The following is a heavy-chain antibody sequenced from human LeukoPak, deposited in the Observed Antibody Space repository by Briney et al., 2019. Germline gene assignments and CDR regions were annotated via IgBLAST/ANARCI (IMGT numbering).Heavy chain of an antibody. CDR1: GGSISSYY. Sequence: PSETLSLTCTVSGGSISSYYWSWIRQPAGKGLEWIGRIYSSGNTNYNPSLKSRVTMSVDTSKNQFSLLLHSVTAADTAVYYCARVWLSSGSYWYSDFWGRGTLVIVSS. D-gene: IGHD3-22*01. CDR3: ARVWLSSGSYWYSDF. J-gene: IGHJ2*01. CDR2: IYSSGNT. V-gene: IGHV4-4*07.